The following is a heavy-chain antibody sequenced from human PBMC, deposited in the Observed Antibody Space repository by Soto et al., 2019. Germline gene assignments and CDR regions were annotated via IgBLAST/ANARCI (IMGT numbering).Heavy chain of an antibody. D-gene: IGHD3-16*01. CDR2: IYQSGRT. V-gene: IGHV4-4*02. J-gene: IGHJ4*02. CDR1: AGSIRSSNW. CDR3: ARVGVGRAAYFDC. Sequence: QVQLQESGPGLVKPSGTLSLTCAVSAGSIRSSNWWSWVRQPPGKGLEWIGEIYQSGRTNYNPSLESRVTISVDKSKNQFSLNLNSVTAADTAVYYCARVGVGRAAYFDCWGQGTLVTVSS.